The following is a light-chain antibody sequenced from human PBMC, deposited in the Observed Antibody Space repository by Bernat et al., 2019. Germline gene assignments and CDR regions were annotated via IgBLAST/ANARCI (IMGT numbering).Light chain of an antibody. CDR1: QGIDNY. CDR3: QKYKSAPWT. Sequence: DIQMTQSPSSLSASVGDRVTITCRASQGIDNYLAWYQQRPGKDPKLLISAASTLQSGVPSRFSGSGSGTDFTLTISSLQPEDVATYYCQKYKSAPWTFGQGTKVEIK. V-gene: IGKV1-27*01. CDR2: AAS. J-gene: IGKJ1*01.